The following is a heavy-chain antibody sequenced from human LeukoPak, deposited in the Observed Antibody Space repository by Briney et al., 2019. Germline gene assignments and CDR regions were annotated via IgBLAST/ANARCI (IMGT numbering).Heavy chain of an antibody. CDR1: GFTFSSYW. D-gene: IGHD4-11*01. J-gene: IGHJ6*01. CDR3: ARDRGYSNYPYYYYALDV. CDR2: IKQVGSET. V-gene: IGHV3-7*05. Sequence: GGALIRSCAASGFTFSSYWMSWVRQAPGKGLEWDANIKQVGSETYYVVSVKGRFTISRDNAKNSLYLQMDSLRAEDTAVYYCARDRGYSNYPYYYYALDVWGQGTTVTVSS.